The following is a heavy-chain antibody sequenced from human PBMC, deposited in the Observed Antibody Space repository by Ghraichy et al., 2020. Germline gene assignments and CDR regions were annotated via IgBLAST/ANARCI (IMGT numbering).Heavy chain of an antibody. D-gene: IGHD3-9*01. CDR3: AKEGRGGGGYFS. J-gene: IGHJ5*02. Sequence: ASVKVSCKASGYDFTGYGIAWVRQAPGQGLEWMGWISAFNGNTKYAQILQGRLTLTTDTSTNTAFMELRSLKSDDTAVYYCAKEGRGGGGYFSWGQGTLVTVSS. V-gene: IGHV1-18*01. CDR1: GYDFTGYG. CDR2: ISAFNGNT.